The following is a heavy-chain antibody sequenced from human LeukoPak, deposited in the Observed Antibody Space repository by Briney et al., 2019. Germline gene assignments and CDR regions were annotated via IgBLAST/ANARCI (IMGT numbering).Heavy chain of an antibody. V-gene: IGHV4-59*01. CDR3: ARQEQQLIYNWFDP. D-gene: IGHD6-13*01. CDR1: GGSISGYY. Sequence: SETLSLTCTVSGGSISGYYWSWIRQPPGKGLEWIGYIYYSGSTNYNPSLKSRVTISVDTSKNQFSLKLSSVAAADTAVYYCARQEQQLIYNWFDPWGQGTLVTVSS. CDR2: IYYSGST. J-gene: IGHJ5*02.